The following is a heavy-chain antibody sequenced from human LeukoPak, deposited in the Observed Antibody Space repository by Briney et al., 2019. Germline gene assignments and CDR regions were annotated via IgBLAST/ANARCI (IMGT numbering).Heavy chain of an antibody. CDR2: MSFDGSDK. J-gene: IGHJ4*02. D-gene: IGHD6-13*01. CDR1: GFTFRDYG. V-gene: IGHV3-30*03. Sequence: GGSLRLSCVGSGFTFRDYGMHWVRQAPGKGLEWVALMSFDGSDKYFADSVKGRFTISRDNSKNTLYLHMSNLRAEDTALYYCARGLRSSSWYGVDDDDYWGQGTLVTVSS. CDR3: ARGLRSSSWYGVDDDDY.